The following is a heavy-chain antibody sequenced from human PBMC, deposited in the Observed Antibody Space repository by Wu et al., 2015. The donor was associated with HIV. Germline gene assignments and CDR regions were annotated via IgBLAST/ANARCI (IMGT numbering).Heavy chain of an antibody. V-gene: IGHV1-46*01. J-gene: IGHJ3*02. D-gene: IGHD6-13*01. CDR3: AITTGYSSSWYRTPGITFDI. Sequence: QVQLVQSGAEVKKPGASVKVSCEASGYIFTSYYMHWVRQAPGQGLEWMGRINPSGGSTSYAQKFQGRVTMTRDTSTSTVYMELNSLRSEDTAVYYCAITTGYSSSWYRTPGITFDIVGPRDNGH. CDR2: INPSGGST. CDR1: GYIFTSYY.